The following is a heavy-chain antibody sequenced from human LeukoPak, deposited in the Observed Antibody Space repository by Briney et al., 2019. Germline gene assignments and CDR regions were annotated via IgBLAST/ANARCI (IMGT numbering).Heavy chain of an antibody. D-gene: IGHD3-9*01. J-gene: IGHJ4*02. V-gene: IGHV4-34*01. CDR3: ARVRLRYIFDY. CDR1: GGSFSGYY. Sequence: SETLSLTCAAYGGSFSGYYWSWIRQPPGKGLEWIGEINHSGSTNYNPSLKSRVTISVDTSKNQFSLKLSSVTAADTAVYYCARVRLRYIFDYWGQGTLVTVSS. CDR2: INHSGST.